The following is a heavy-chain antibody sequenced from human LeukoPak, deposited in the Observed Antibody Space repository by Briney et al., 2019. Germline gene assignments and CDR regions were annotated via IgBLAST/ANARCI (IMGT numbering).Heavy chain of an antibody. D-gene: IGHD2/OR15-2a*01. V-gene: IGHV1-2*02. Sequence: ASVKVSCKSSGFTFTDYYIHWVRQAPGQGLEWMGYIGPHSSATSSPQEFQGRVTMTRDTSMSTAYMELTRLTSDDTAVYYCAREGNGLLSKDFDYWGQGTLVTVSS. CDR1: GFTFTDYY. J-gene: IGHJ4*02. CDR3: AREGNGLLSKDFDY. CDR2: IGPHSSAT.